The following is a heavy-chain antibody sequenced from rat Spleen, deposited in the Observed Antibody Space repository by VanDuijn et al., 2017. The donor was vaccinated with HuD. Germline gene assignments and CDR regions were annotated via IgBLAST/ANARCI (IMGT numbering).Heavy chain of an antibody. D-gene: IGHD1-1*01. CDR2: IQNGGST. CDR3: ARSRALLGVIDA. V-gene: IGHV2-27*01. CDR1: GFSLTSYH. J-gene: IGHJ4*01. Sequence: QVQLKESGPGLVQPSQTLSLTCTVSGFSLTSYHVHWVRQPPGKGLEWMGRIQNGGSTDYNSALKSRLSISRDTSKSQVFLKMNSLQTEDTAMYCCARSRALLGVIDAWGQGASVTVSS.